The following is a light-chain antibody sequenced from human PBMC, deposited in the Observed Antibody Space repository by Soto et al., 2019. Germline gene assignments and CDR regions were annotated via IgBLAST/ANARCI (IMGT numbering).Light chain of an antibody. CDR3: QQSFMTPHT. CDR2: GAS. Sequence: DIQMTQSPSSLSASVGDRVTIPCRASQRLSSYLNWYQQKPGKAPKLLIYGASSLQSGVPSRFSGSGSGTDFTLTISSLHPEDFATYYCQQSFMTPHTFGQGTKVEIK. J-gene: IGKJ1*01. V-gene: IGKV1-39*01. CDR1: QRLSSY.